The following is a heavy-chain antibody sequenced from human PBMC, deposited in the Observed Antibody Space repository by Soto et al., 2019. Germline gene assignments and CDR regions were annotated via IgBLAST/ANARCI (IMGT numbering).Heavy chain of an antibody. V-gene: IGHV1-18*04. CDR3: ARDGDCSSTSCYDRGYYYYYGMDV. D-gene: IGHD2-2*01. CDR2: ISAYNGNT. CDR1: GYTFTSYG. Sequence: QVQLVQSGAEVKKPGASVEVSCKASGYTFTSYGISWVRQAPGQGLEWMGWISAYNGNTNYAQKLQGRVTMTTDTSTSTAYMELRSLRSDDTAVYYCARDGDCSSTSCYDRGYYYYYGMDVWGQGTTVTVSS. J-gene: IGHJ6*02.